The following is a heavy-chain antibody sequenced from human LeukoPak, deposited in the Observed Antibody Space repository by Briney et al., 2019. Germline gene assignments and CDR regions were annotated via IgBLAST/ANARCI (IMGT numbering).Heavy chain of an antibody. CDR3: AAAIISYYYYGMDV. J-gene: IGHJ6*02. CDR1: GGAFSGYY. D-gene: IGHD2-2*02. CDR2: INHSGST. Sequence: SETLSLTCAVYGGAFSGYYWSWIRQPPRKGLEWVWEINHSGSTNYNPSLKSRVTISVDTSKNQFSLKLSSVTAADTAVYYCAAAIISYYYYGMDVWGQGTTVTVSS. V-gene: IGHV4-34*01.